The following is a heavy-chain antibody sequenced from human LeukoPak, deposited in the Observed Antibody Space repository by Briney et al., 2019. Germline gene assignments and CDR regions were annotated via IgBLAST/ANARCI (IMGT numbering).Heavy chain of an antibody. Sequence: ASVKVSCKASGYTFTDCYIHWIRQAPGQGLEWMGWINPNSGATNYARKFQGRVTMTRDTSISTAYVELNSLRFDDSAVYYCARRAVAAFGPWFDPWGQGALVTVSS. J-gene: IGHJ5*02. CDR2: INPNSGAT. D-gene: IGHD6-19*01. V-gene: IGHV1-2*02. CDR1: GYTFTDCY. CDR3: ARRAVAAFGPWFDP.